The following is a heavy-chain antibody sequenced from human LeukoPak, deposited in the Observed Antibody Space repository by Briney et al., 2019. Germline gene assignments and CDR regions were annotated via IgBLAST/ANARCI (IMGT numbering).Heavy chain of an antibody. CDR3: ARELAAVTWYYFDY. Sequence: SDTLSLTCTVSGRSIRRYYWMWIRQPAAKALEWIGRIYTSGSTNYTPSLKSRVTISVDKSKNQFSLKLSSVTAAYTAVYYCARELAAVTWYYFDYWGQGTLVTVSS. CDR1: GRSIRRYY. J-gene: IGHJ4*02. V-gene: IGHV4-4*07. D-gene: IGHD6-13*01. CDR2: IYTSGST.